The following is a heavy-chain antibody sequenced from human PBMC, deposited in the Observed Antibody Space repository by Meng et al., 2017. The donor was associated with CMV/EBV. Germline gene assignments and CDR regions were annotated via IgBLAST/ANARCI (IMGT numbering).Heavy chain of an antibody. CDR1: GFLLSTSVVG. CDR3: APLDVVTNWFDH. CDR2: IYWDDDK. Sequence: QTHWKEAGQKTKKPTQALTMHCTFAGFLLSTSVVGVRQIRQPPGKSLGWLALIYWDDDKGYSPSLKIRLTTTTATSTNQVVLTMTNMDAVDTSTYYCAPLDVVTNWFDHWGQGTLVTVSS. J-gene: IGHJ5*02. D-gene: IGHD5-12*01. V-gene: IGHV2-5*02.